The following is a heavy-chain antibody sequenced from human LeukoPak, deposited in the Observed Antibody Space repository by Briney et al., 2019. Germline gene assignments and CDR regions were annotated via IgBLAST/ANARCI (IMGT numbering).Heavy chain of an antibody. D-gene: IGHD2-2*01. J-gene: IGHJ6*03. CDR3: AKEGDIVVVPAAPMDV. CDR2: ISGSGGST. V-gene: IGHV3-23*01. Sequence: GGSLRLSCAASGFTFSSYAMSWVRQALGKGLEWVSAISGSGGSTYYADSVKGRFTISRDNSKNTLYLQMNSLRAEDTAVYYCAKEGDIVVVPAAPMDVWGKGTTVTVSS. CDR1: GFTFSSYA.